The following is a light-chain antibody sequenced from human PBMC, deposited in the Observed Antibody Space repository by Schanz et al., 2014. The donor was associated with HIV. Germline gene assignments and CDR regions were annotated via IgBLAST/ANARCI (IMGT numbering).Light chain of an antibody. CDR1: SSDVGGYNY. CDR2: EVR. CDR3: CSYADGGTYV. J-gene: IGLJ1*01. V-gene: IGLV2-8*01. Sequence: QSALTQPPSASGSVGQSVTIYCAGTSSDVGGYNYVSWYQQHPGKAPKLIIYEVRKRPSGVSDRFSGSKSDNTASLTISGLQADDEADYYCCSYADGGTYVFGTGTKLTVL.